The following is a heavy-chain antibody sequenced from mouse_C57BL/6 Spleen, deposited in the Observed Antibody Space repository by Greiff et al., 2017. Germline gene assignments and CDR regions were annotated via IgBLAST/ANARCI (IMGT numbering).Heavy chain of an antibody. V-gene: IGHV1-18*01. D-gene: IGHD2-4*01. CDR3: ARGGLRRPLHYFDY. CDR1: GYTFTDYN. J-gene: IGHJ2*01. Sequence: VQLQQSGPELVKPGASVKIPCKASGYTFTDYNMDWVKQSHGKSLEWIGDINPNNGGTIYNQKFKGKATLTVDKSSSTAYMELRSLTSGDTAVYYCARGGLRRPLHYFDYWGQGTTLTVSS. CDR2: INPNNGGT.